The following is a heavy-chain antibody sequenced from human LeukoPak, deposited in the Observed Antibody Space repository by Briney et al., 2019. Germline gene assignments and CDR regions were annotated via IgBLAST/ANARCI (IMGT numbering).Heavy chain of an antibody. J-gene: IGHJ4*02. Sequence: SETLSLTCAVYGRSFSGYYWSWIRQPPGKGLEWIGEINHSGNTNYNPSLKSRVTISVDTSKNQFSLKLSSVTAADTAVYYCARAGYSSSSSDFDYWGQGTLVTVSS. V-gene: IGHV4-34*01. D-gene: IGHD6-6*01. CDR2: INHSGNT. CDR1: GRSFSGYY. CDR3: ARAGYSSSSSDFDY.